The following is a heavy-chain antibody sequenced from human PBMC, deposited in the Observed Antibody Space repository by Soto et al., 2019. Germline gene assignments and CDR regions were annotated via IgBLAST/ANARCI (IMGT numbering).Heavy chain of an antibody. D-gene: IGHD3-3*01. V-gene: IGHV4-59*01. Sequence: SETLSLTCTVSGGSISSYYWSWIRQPPGRGLEWIGYIYYTGSTNYNPSFKSRVTISVDTSKNQFSLKLNSVTAADTAVYYCARGRSITIFGVVMNWFDPWGQGTLVTVSS. CDR3: ARGRSITIFGVVMNWFDP. CDR1: GGSISSYY. J-gene: IGHJ5*02. CDR2: IYYTGST.